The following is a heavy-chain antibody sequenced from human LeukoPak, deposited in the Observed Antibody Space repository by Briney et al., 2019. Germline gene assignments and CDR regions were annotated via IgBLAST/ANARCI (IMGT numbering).Heavy chain of an antibody. D-gene: IGHD3-3*01. CDR1: GGSISSSSYY. V-gene: IGHV4-39*01. CDR2: IYYSGST. J-gene: IGHJ4*02. CDR3: ARRDPIFGVVIFDY. Sequence: SETLSLTCTVSGGSISSSSYYWGWICQPPGRGLAWIGSIYYSGSTYYNPSLKSRVTISVDTSKNQFSLKLSSVTAADTAVYYCARRDPIFGVVIFDYWGQGTLVTVSS.